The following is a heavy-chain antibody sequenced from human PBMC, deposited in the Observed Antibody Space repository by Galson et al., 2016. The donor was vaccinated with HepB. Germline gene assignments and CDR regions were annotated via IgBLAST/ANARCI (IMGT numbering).Heavy chain of an antibody. CDR3: AKGTTGYYYYGMDV. D-gene: IGHD4-11*01. CDR1: GFTYSSYS. J-gene: IGHJ6*02. Sequence: SLRLSCAASGFTYSSYSMNWVRQAPGKGLEWVSSISSSSSHTYYADSVKGRSTISRDNSKNTLYLQMNSLKAEDTAVYYCAKGTTGYYYYGMDVWGQGATVTVSS. V-gene: IGHV3-21*04. CDR2: ISSSSSHT.